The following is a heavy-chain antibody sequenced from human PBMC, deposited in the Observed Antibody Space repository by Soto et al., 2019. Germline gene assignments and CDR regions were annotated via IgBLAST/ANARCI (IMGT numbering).Heavy chain of an antibody. J-gene: IGHJ3*02. V-gene: IGHV3-33*01. CDR2: IWYDGSRK. D-gene: IGHD1-26*01. Sequence: QVQLVESGGGVVQPGRSLRLSCAASGFNFSTYGMHWVRQPPGKGLEWVALIWYDGSRKYYADSVKGRFTISRDNSRNTLYLQMNSLTAEDTAVYYCARAPRNIVGTDAFDIWGQGTMVTVSS. CDR3: ARAPRNIVGTDAFDI. CDR1: GFNFSTYG.